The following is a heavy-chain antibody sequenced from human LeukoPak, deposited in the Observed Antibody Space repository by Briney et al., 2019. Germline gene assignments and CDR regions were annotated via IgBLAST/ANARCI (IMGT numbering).Heavy chain of an antibody. D-gene: IGHD2-2*01. CDR1: GFTFSDYY. CDR3: TRVDCSSTSCYEFDY. V-gene: IGHV3-11*04. J-gene: IGHJ4*02. CDR2: IRSSGSTI. Sequence: GGSLRLSCAASGFTFSDYYMSWIRQAPGKGLEWVSYIRSSGSTIYYADSVKGRFTISRDNAKNSLYLQMNSLRAEDTAVYYCTRVDCSSTSCYEFDYWGQGTLVTVSS.